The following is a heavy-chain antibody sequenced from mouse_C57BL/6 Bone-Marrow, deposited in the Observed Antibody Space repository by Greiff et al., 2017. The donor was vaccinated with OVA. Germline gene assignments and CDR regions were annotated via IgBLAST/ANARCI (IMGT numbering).Heavy chain of an antibody. CDR3: ARFPCCPHCYFDV. Sequence: QVQLQQPGPELVKPGASVKLSCKASGYTFTSYWMHWVKQRPGHGLEWIGNIYPSNGGTNYNEKFKSKATLTVDKSSSTAYMQLSSLTSEDAAVYSCARFPCCPHCYFDVWGTGTTVTVSA. CDR1: GYTFTSYW. V-gene: IGHV1-53*01. J-gene: IGHJ1*03. CDR2: IYPSNGGT. D-gene: IGHD3-3*01.